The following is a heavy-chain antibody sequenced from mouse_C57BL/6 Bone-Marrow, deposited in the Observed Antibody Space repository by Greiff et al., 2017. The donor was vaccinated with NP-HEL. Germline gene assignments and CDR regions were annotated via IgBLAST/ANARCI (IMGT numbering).Heavy chain of an antibody. Sequence: VQRVESGAELARPGASVKLSCKASGYTFTSYGISWVKQRPGQGLEWIGEIYPRSGNTYYNEKFKGKATLTADKSASTAYMELSSLTSEDSAVDCCAREGINAVSYFDYWGQGTTLTVSA. J-gene: IGHJ2*01. V-gene: IGHV1-81*01. CDR2: IYPRSGNT. CDR1: GYTFTSYG. D-gene: IGHD2-4*01. CDR3: AREGINAVSYFDY.